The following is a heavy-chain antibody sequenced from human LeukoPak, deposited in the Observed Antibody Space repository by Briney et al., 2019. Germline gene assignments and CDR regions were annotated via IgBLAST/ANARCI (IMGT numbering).Heavy chain of an antibody. CDR1: GGSISSGTYY. CDR3: ARIRPRGGSYGAFDI. CDR2: ISHSGST. V-gene: IGHV4-30-2*01. D-gene: IGHD1-26*01. Sequence: ASQTLSLTCTVPGGSISSGTYYWSWIRQPPGKGLEWIGYISHSGSTYYNPSLKSRVTISVNTSKNQFSLKLSSVTAADTAVYYCARIRPRGGSYGAFDIWGQGTMVTVSS. J-gene: IGHJ3*02.